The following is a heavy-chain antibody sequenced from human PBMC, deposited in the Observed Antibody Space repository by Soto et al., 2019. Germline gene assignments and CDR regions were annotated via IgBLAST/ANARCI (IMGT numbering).Heavy chain of an antibody. CDR2: TFYRSKWYN. CDR3: ARDVYYDSSGYYSYPVNWFDP. J-gene: IGHJ5*02. CDR1: GDSVSNNRAA. Sequence: SQTLSLTCAISGDSVSNNRAAWTWIRQSPSRGLEWLGRTFYRSKWYNDYAVSVRSRITINPDTSKNQFSLQLNSVTPEDTAVYYCARDVYYDSSGYYSYPVNWFDPWGQGTLVTVSS. D-gene: IGHD3-22*01. V-gene: IGHV6-1*01.